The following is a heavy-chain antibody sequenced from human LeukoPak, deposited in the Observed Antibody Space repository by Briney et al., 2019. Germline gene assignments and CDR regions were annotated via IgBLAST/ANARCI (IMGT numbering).Heavy chain of an antibody. J-gene: IGHJ4*02. CDR2: IYSGGST. D-gene: IGHD6-13*01. CDR3: ARDSSQQDYFDY. CDR1: GFTVSGNC. Sequence: GSLRLSCAASGFTVSGNCMTWVRQAPGKGLEWVSLIYSGGSTYYADSVKGRFTISRDNSKNTLYLQMNSLRAEDTAVYYCARDSSQQDYFDYWGQGTLVTVSS. V-gene: IGHV3-53*01.